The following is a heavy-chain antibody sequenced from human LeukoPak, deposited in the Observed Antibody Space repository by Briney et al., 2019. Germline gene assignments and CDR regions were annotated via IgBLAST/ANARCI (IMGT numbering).Heavy chain of an antibody. Sequence: GGSLRLSWAASGFNFSFDAMSWVRQAPGKGLEWLSALSGSSEYTFYRDSVKGRFAISRDNSKNSLYLHMTDLRAEDTALYYCAKGVYNLNPYHFDSWGQGALVTVSS. V-gene: IGHV3-23*01. CDR2: LSGSSEYT. J-gene: IGHJ4*02. D-gene: IGHD1-1*01. CDR3: AKGVYNLNPYHFDS. CDR1: GFNFSFDA.